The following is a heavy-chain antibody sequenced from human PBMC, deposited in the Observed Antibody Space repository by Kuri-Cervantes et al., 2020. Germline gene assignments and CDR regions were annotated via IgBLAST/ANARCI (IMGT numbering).Heavy chain of an antibody. D-gene: IGHD3-3*01. CDR3: ARDRIGERSRSYYFDY. CDR1: GFTFSSYW. J-gene: IGHJ4*02. Sequence: GGSLRLSCAASGFTFSSYWMSWVRQAPGKGLEWVAVISYDGSNKYYADSVKGRFTISRDNSKNTLYLQMNSLRAEDTAVYYCARDRIGERSRSYYFDYWGQGTLVTVSS. V-gene: IGHV3-30-3*01. CDR2: ISYDGSNK.